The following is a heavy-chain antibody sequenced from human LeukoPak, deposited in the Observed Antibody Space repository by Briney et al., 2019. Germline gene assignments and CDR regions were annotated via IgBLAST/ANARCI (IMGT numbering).Heavy chain of an antibody. V-gene: IGHV3-30*02. J-gene: IGHJ3*02. CDR1: GFTFSNYD. Sequence: GGSLRLSCAASGFTFSNYDMHWVRQAPGKGLGWVAFIRYDGSNKYYADSVRGRFTISRDNSKNTLYLQMNSLRAEATAFYYCAKVLRAYNFGTDPFDIWGRGTMVTVSS. D-gene: IGHD5-18*01. CDR3: AKVLRAYNFGTDPFDI. CDR2: IRYDGSNK.